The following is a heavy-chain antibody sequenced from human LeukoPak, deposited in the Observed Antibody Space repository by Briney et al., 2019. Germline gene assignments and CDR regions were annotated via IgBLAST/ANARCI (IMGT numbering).Heavy chain of an antibody. J-gene: IGHJ4*02. CDR2: ISYSGST. Sequence: SETLSLTCTVSGDSISSSSYYWGWIRQPPGKGLEWIGSISYSGSTYYNPSLKSRVTISVDTSKNQFSLKLSSVTAADAAVYYCARCKDYYVCGSYYKSFDYWGQGTLVTVSS. CDR3: ARCKDYYVCGSYYKSFDY. V-gene: IGHV4-39*07. D-gene: IGHD3-10*01. CDR1: GDSISSSSYY.